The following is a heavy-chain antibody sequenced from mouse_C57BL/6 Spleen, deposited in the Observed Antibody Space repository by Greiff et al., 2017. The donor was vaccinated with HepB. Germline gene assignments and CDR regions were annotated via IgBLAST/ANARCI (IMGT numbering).Heavy chain of an antibody. V-gene: IGHV5-6*01. CDR2: ISSGGSYT. Sequence: EVHLVESGGDLVKPGGSLKLSCAASGFTFSSYGMSWVRQTPDKRLEWVATISSGGSYTYYPDSVKGRFTISRDNAKNTLYLQMSSLKSEDTAMYYCAREKNYAIDYWGQGTSVTVSS. CDR1: GFTFSSYG. CDR3: AREKNYAIDY. J-gene: IGHJ4*01.